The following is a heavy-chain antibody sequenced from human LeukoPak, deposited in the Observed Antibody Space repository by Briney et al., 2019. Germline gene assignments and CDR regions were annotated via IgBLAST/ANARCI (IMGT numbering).Heavy chain of an antibody. CDR3: ARRNAMDV. V-gene: IGHV3-7*03. CDR1: GFIFDDYA. J-gene: IGHJ6*02. CDR2: INRDGSER. Sequence: GGSLRLSCAASGFIFDDYAMHWVRQAPGKGLEWVANINRDGSERYYVDSVKGRFTISRDDAKSSLYLQMNSLRAEDTAVYYCARRNAMDVWGQGTTVIVFS.